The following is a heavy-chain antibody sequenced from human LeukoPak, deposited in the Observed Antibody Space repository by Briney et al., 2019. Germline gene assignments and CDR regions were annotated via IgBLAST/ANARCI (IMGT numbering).Heavy chain of an antibody. Sequence: GGSLRLSCAASGFTFSDYYMSWIRQAPGKGLEWVSYISSSSGDTSYADSVKGRFAISRDNAKNSLFLQMNSLRAEDTAIYYCAGVRGSYSFDYWGQGTLVTVSS. CDR1: GFTFSDYY. J-gene: IGHJ4*02. V-gene: IGHV3-11*06. D-gene: IGHD1-26*01. CDR3: AGVRGSYSFDY. CDR2: ISSSSGDT.